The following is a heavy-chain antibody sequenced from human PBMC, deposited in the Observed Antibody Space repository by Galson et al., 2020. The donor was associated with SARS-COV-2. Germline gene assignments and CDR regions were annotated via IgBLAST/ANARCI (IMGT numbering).Heavy chain of an antibody. V-gene: IGHV3-23*01. Sequence: GESLKISCAASGFTFRNYAMSWVRQAPGKGLEWVSAISGSGGSTYYADSVKCRLTISRDNSKNTLYLQMNSLRAEDAALYYCALGNSGYDDSVYDFDPWGQGTLVTVSS. CDR3: ALGNSGYDDSVYDFDP. CDR1: GFTFRNYA. D-gene: IGHD5-12*01. CDR2: ISGSGGST. J-gene: IGHJ5*02.